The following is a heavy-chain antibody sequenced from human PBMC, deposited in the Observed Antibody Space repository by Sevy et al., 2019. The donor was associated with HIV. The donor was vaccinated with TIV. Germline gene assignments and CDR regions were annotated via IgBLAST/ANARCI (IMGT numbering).Heavy chain of an antibody. V-gene: IGHV3-48*02. CDR2: ISSSSSTK. CDR3: ARPLDYDLKGDAFDI. J-gene: IGHJ3*02. CDR1: GFTFSSYS. D-gene: IGHD4-17*01. Sequence: GGSLRLSCAASGFTFSSYSMNWVRQAPGKGLEWVSYISSSSSTKYYADSVKGRFTISRDNAKNSLYLQMNSLRDEDTAVYYCARPLDYDLKGDAFDIWGQGTMVTVSS.